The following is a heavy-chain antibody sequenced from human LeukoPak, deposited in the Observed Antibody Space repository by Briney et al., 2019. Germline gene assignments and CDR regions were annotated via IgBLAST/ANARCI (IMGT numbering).Heavy chain of an antibody. D-gene: IGHD3-3*01. V-gene: IGHV1-2*02. J-gene: IGHJ4*02. Sequence: ASVKVSCKASGYTFTGYYMHWVRQAPGQGLEWMGWINPNSGGTNYAQKFQGRVTMTRDTSISTACMELSRLRSDDTAVYYCARGWDFWSGYYILDFDYWGQGTLVTVSS. CDR1: GYTFTGYY. CDR3: ARGWDFWSGYYILDFDY. CDR2: INPNSGGT.